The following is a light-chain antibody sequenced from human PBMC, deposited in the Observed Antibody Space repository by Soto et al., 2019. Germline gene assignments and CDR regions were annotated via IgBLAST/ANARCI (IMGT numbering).Light chain of an antibody. Sequence: QSALTQPASVSASPGEPITISCTGTSSDVGSYRLVSWYQQHPGKAPKLIIYEDDERPSGVSNRFSGSKSGNTASLTISGVQAEDEADYYCSSYAGRSTFVVFGGGTKRTVL. CDR3: SSYAGRSTFVV. CDR1: SSDVGSYRL. J-gene: IGLJ2*01. V-gene: IGLV2-23*01. CDR2: EDD.